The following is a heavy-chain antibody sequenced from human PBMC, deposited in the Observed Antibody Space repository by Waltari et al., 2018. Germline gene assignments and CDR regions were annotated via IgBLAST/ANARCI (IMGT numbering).Heavy chain of an antibody. J-gene: IGHJ5*02. Sequence: QVQLVQSGAEVKRPGASVKVSCKASGYTFTNYYMNWVRQAPGQGPEWMGWINPNSEGTHYAEKFQGRVLMTSDTPVNTVYMELSSLRSDDTAVYYCAREQTRSRVATIISWGQGTLLTVSS. CDR1: GYTFTNYY. CDR2: INPNSEGT. CDR3: AREQTRSRVATIIS. V-gene: IGHV1-2*02. D-gene: IGHD5-12*01.